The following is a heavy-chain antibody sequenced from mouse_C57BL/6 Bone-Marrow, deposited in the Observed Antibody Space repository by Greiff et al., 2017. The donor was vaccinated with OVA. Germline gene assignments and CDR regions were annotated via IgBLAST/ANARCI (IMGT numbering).Heavy chain of an antibody. D-gene: IGHD2-1*01. J-gene: IGHJ4*01. CDR1: GYTFTSYW. V-gene: IGHV1-55*01. CDR3: AREPLLWSRMDY. Sequence: VQLQQPGAELVKPGASVKMSCTASGYTFTSYWITWVKQRPGQGLEWIGDIYPGSGSTNYTEKFKSKATLTVDTSSSTAYMQLSSLTSEDSAVYYCAREPLLWSRMDYWGQGTSVTVSS. CDR2: IYPGSGST.